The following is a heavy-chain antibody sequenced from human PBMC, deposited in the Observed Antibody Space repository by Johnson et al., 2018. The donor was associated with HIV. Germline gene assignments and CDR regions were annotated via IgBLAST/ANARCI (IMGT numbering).Heavy chain of an antibody. D-gene: IGHD1-26*01. V-gene: IGHV3-11*01. CDR2: ISSSGST. Sequence: QVQLVESGGGLVQPGGSLRLSCAASGITVGTNYMSWVRQAPGKGLEWVSYISSSGSTGYADFVKGRFTISRDNAKNSLYLQMNSLRAEDTALYYCAREGSSGTRSWGQGTMVTVSS. CDR3: AREGSSGTRS. CDR1: GITVGTNY. J-gene: IGHJ3*01.